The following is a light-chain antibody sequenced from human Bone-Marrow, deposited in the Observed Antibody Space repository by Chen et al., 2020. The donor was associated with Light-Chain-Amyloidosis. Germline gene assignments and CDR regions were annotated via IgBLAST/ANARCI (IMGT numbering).Light chain of an antibody. CDR3: QVLDMSSDRPV. CDR2: GDS. CDR1: NIGSTS. Sequence: SYVLTQPSSVSVAPGQTATIDCGGNNIGSTSVHWYQQTPGPAPLLVVSGDSDRPSGIPERFSGANAGNTSTLTISRVDAEDESDYNCQVLDMSSDRPVFGGGTKLSVL. J-gene: IGLJ3*02. V-gene: IGLV3-21*02.